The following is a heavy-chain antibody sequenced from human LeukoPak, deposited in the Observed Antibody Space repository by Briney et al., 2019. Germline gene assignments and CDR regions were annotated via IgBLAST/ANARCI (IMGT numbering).Heavy chain of an antibody. CDR2: ICSSSSTI. D-gene: IGHD4-17*01. CDR3: ARRYGGLDP. CDR1: GFTFSSCS. V-gene: IGHV3-48*01. J-gene: IGHJ5*02. Sequence: GGSLTLSCAASGFTFSSCSMNWVRRATGRGLEGVSYICSSSSTIYYADSVKGLFTISRDNAKNSLYLQMNSLRAEDTAVYYCARRYGGLDPWGQGTLVTVSS.